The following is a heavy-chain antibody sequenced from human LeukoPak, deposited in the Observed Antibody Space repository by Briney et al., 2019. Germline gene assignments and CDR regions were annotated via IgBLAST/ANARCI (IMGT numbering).Heavy chain of an antibody. D-gene: IGHD3-10*01. CDR3: ARADYYGSGSSGAFDI. V-gene: IGHV4-4*07. Sequence: SETLSLTCTVSGGSISSYYWSWIRQPAGKGLEWIGRIYTSGSTNYNPSLKSRVTMSVDTSKNQFSLKLSSVTAAGTAVYYCARADYYGSGSSGAFDIWGQGTMVTVSS. CDR2: IYTSGST. CDR1: GGSISSYY. J-gene: IGHJ3*02.